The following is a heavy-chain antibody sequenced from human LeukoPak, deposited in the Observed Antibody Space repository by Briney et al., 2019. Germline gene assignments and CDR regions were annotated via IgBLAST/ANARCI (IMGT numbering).Heavy chain of an antibody. J-gene: IGHJ5*02. CDR2: INTNTGNP. D-gene: IGHD3-16*02. CDR1: GGTFSSYA. V-gene: IGHV7-4-1*01. CDR3: ARDSGLSLFDP. Sequence: SVTVSCKASGGTFSSYAMNWVRQAPEQGLEWMGWINTNTGNPTYAQGFTGRFVFSLDTSVSTAYLQICSLKAEDTAVYYCARDSGLSLFDPWGQGTLVTVSS.